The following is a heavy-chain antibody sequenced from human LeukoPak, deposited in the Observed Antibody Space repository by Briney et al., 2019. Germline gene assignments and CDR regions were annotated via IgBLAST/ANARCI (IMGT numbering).Heavy chain of an antibody. V-gene: IGHV1-8*01. J-gene: IGHJ4*02. CDR3: ARGRIYSGYDALGY. D-gene: IGHD5-12*01. CDR2: MTPNSGNT. Sequence: ASVKVSCKASGYTFTSYDINWVRQATGQGLEWMGWMTPNSGNTGYAQKFQGRVTMTRNTSISTAYMELSSLKSEDTAVYYCARGRIYSGYDALGYWGQGTRVTVSS. CDR1: GYTFTSYD.